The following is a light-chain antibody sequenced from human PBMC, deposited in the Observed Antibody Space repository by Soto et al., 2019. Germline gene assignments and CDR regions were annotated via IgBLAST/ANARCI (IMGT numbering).Light chain of an antibody. J-gene: IGKJ4*01. CDR1: QSISNW. CDR3: QHYNSYSRSLT. Sequence: DIQMTQSPSTLSASVGDRVTITCRASQSISNWLVWYQQKPGKAPKLLIYMASILESGFPARFSCIGSGTEFFLTISSLQPDDFATYYCQHYNSYSRSLTFGGGTKVEIK. CDR2: MAS. V-gene: IGKV1-5*03.